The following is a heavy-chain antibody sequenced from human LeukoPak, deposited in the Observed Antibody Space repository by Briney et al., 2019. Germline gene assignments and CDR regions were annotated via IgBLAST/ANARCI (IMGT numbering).Heavy chain of an antibody. J-gene: IGHJ4*02. CDR2: ISNSGTYI. CDR1: GFTFSSFS. D-gene: IGHD3-3*01. V-gene: IGHV3-21*01. CDR3: ARDFNLRVDPLDY. Sequence: AGGSLRLSCAASGFTFSSFSMNWVRQAPGKGLEWVSCISNSGTYIYYADSVKGRFTISRDNAQNSLYLQMNSLRAEDTAVYYCARDFNLRVDPLDYWGQGTLVTVSS.